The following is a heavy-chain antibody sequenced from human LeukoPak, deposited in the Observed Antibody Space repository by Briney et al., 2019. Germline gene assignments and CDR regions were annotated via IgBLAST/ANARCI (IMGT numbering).Heavy chain of an antibody. CDR2: ISYSGRT. Sequence: SETLSLPCTVSGASISSYYWSWIRQSPGKGLECIGRISYSGRTYYNPSLQSRVTISVDTSKNQFSLRLSSVTAADTAVYYCARLRAYYYDSSGYYNFDFWGQGTLVTVSS. J-gene: IGHJ4*02. V-gene: IGHV4-39*01. D-gene: IGHD3-22*01. CDR1: GASISSYY. CDR3: ARLRAYYYDSSGYYNFDF.